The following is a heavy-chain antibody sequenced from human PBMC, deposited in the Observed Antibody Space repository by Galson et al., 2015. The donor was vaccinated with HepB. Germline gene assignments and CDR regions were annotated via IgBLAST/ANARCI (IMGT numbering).Heavy chain of an antibody. V-gene: IGHV3-33*06. CDR1: GFTFTTYG. CDR3: AKAVAGHTFQYDY. J-gene: IGHJ4*02. Sequence: SLRLSCAASGFTFTTYGIHWVRQAPGKGLEWVAVIWYDGGDKYYADSVKGRFTISRDNAKSTVYLQMNSLRAADTAVYYCAKAVAGHTFQYDYWGQGTLATVSS. CDR2: IWYDGGDK. D-gene: IGHD6-19*01.